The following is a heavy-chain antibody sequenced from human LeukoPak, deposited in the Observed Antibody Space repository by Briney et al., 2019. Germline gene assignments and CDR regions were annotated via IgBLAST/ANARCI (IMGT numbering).Heavy chain of an antibody. J-gene: IGHJ4*02. CDR1: GFTFDDYA. CDR3: ARGGYRNSRDY. D-gene: IGHD1-14*01. Sequence: GGSLRLSCAASGFTFDDYAMHWVRQAPGKGLEWVSGISWNSGSIGYADSVKGRFTISRDNAKNSLYLQMNSLRAEDTAVYYCARGGYRNSRDYWGQGTLVTVSS. V-gene: IGHV3-9*01. CDR2: ISWNSGSI.